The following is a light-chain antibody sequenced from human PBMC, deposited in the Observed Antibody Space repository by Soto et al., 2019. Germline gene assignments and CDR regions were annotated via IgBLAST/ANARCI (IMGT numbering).Light chain of an antibody. CDR2: AAS. CDR3: QQSNSSPPT. CDR1: QSITDY. Sequence: DNQKTQLPSSLSTSEGDKVTITCRPRQSITDYFNWYQHKPGQAPNLLIYAASTLQAGVPSRFRGSGSGTDFTLTISSLQPEDFATYFCQQSNSSPPTFGGGTKVDI. J-gene: IGKJ4*01. V-gene: IGKV1-39*01.